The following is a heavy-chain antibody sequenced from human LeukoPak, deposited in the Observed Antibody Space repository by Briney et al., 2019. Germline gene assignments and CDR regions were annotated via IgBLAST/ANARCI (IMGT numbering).Heavy chain of an antibody. CDR3: AKSSAPGGYYYYGMDV. CDR2: ISGSGGST. V-gene: IGHV3-23*01. Sequence: GGSLRLSCAASGFTFSSYAMSWVRQAPGKGLEWVSAISGSGGSTYYADSVRGRFTTSRDNSKNTLFLQMNSLRAEDTAIYYCAKSSAPGGYYYYGMDVWGQGTTVTVSS. J-gene: IGHJ6*02. CDR1: GFTFSSYA. D-gene: IGHD6-19*01.